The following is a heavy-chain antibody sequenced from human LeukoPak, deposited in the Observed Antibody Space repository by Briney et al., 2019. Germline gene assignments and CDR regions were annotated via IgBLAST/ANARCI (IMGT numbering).Heavy chain of an antibody. CDR3: ARDLSFYCSGGSCYSQLFDY. CDR2: IYYSGNT. J-gene: IGHJ4*02. V-gene: IGHV4-39*07. Sequence: PSETLSLTCTVSGGSISSSRYYWGWIRQPPGKGLQWVAAIYYSGNTYYNPSLQRRVTMSVDTSKNQFSLKLSSVTAADTAVYYCARDLSFYCSGGSCYSQLFDYWGQGTLVTVSS. D-gene: IGHD2-15*01. CDR1: GGSISSSRYY.